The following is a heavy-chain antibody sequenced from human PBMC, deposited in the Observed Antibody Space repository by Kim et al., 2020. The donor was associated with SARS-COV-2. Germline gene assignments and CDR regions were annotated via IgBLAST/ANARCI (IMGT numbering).Heavy chain of an antibody. D-gene: IGHD3-10*01. Sequence: ASVKVSCKASGYTLTGYYMHWVRQAPGQGLEWMGRINPNSGGTNYAQKFQGRVTMTRDTSISTAYMELSRLRSDDTAVYYCARDLRVIMVRGDSPQGGYWGQGTLVTVSS. CDR3: ARDLRVIMVRGDSPQGGY. V-gene: IGHV1-2*06. J-gene: IGHJ4*02. CDR2: INPNSGGT. CDR1: GYTLTGYY.